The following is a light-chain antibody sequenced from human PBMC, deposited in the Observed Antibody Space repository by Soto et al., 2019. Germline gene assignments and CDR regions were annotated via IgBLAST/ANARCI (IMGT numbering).Light chain of an antibody. CDR1: QSVTSNY. V-gene: IGKV3-20*01. Sequence: PGERATLSCRASQSVTSNYLAWYQQKPGQAPSLLIYGASARAAGIPDRFSGSGTGTDFALTISGLEPEDFAVYFCQQYASSPWTFGQGTKVDSK. J-gene: IGKJ1*01. CDR3: QQYASSPWT. CDR2: GAS.